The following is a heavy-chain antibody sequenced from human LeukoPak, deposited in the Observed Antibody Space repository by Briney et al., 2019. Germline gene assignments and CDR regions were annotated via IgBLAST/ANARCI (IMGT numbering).Heavy chain of an antibody. CDR1: GGTFSSYA. CDR3: ARAPFITMVRGVGWFDP. V-gene: IGHV1-69*13. CDR2: IIPIFGTA. Sequence: ASVKVSCTASGGTFSSYAISWVRQAPGQGLEWMGGIIPIFGTANYAQKFQGRVTITADESTSTAYMELSSLRSEDTAVYYCARAPFITMVRGVGWFDPWGQRTLVTVSS. D-gene: IGHD3-10*01. J-gene: IGHJ5*02.